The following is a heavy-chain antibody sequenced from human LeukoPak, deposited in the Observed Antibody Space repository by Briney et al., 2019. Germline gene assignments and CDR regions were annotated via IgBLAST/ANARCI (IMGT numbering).Heavy chain of an antibody. Sequence: GGSLRLSCEGSGSSFSSYEMNWVRQAPEKGLEWVSTSGSGGGTYYADSVKGRFTISRDDSKNTLYLQMNSLRAEDTAVYYCVKDLGRYRNNCFDYWGQGTLVTVSS. CDR3: VKDLGRYRNNCFDY. CDR2: SGSGGGT. V-gene: IGHV3-23*01. J-gene: IGHJ4*02. D-gene: IGHD1-26*01. CDR1: GSSFSSYE.